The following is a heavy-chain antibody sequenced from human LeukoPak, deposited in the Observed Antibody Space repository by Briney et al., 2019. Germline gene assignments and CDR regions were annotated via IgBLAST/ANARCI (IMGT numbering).Heavy chain of an antibody. V-gene: IGHV3-33*01. CDR3: VRDNAAADGALDY. Sequence: QPGRSRRLSCVASGFTFSSHGMHWVRQAPGKGLEWVAVIWYDGSHRYYPDSVKGRFTISRDNSKNTLFLQMDSLRVDDTAVYYCVRDNAAADGALDYWGQGSLVTVSS. CDR1: GFTFSSHG. D-gene: IGHD5-24*01. CDR2: IWYDGSHR. J-gene: IGHJ4*02.